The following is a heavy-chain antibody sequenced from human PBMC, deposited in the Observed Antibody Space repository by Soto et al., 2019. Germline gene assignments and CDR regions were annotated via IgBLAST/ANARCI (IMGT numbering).Heavy chain of an antibody. CDR3: ARGRTWGARDFDY. CDR2: ISAYNGHA. J-gene: IGHJ4*02. V-gene: IGHV1-18*01. CDR1: GYTFNTYA. Sequence: QVQLVQSGGEVKRPGASVRVSCKASGYTFNTYAISWVRQAPGQGLEWMGWISAYNGHADYAQKFQVRVTMTTATSTNTVSMELRGLRSDDTAVYYCARGRTWGARDFDYWGQGTLVTVSS. D-gene: IGHD3-16*01.